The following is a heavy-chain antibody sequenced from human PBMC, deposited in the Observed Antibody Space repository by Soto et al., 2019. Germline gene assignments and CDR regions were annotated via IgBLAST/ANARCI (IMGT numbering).Heavy chain of an antibody. J-gene: IGHJ4*02. CDR2: INSDGSST. D-gene: IGHD7-27*01. CDR3: ASSLLTQFDY. V-gene: IGHV3-74*01. CDR1: GFTFSSYW. Sequence: EVQLVESGGGLVQPGVSLRLSCAASGFTFSSYWMHWVRQAPGKGLVWVSRINSDGSSTSFADSVKGRLTISRDNAKNTLYLQMNSLRAEDTAVYYSASSLLTQFDYWGQGTLVTVSS.